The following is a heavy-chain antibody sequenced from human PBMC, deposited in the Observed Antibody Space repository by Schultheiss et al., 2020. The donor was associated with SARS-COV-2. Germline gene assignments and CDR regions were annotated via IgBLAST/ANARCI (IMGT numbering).Heavy chain of an antibody. CDR1: GGSISSGGYY. D-gene: IGHD4-17*01. CDR3: ARDADYGDYEVGWFDP. V-gene: IGHV4-31*03. CDR2: IYYSGST. Sequence: SETLSLTCTVSGGSISSGGYYWSWIRQHPGKGLEWIGYIYYSGSTYYNPSLKSRVTISVDTSKNQFSLKLSSVTAADTAVYYCARDADYGDYEVGWFDPWGQGTLVTVSS. J-gene: IGHJ5*02.